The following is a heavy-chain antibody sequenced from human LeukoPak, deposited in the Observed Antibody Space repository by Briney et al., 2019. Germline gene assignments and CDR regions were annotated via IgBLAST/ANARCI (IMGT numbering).Heavy chain of an antibody. J-gene: IGHJ3*02. CDR2: ISYDGSNK. CDR3: AGTWIQLWFAAFDI. V-gene: IGHV3-30-3*01. Sequence: GGSLRLSCAASGFTFSSYAMHWVRQAPGKGLEWVAVISYDGSNKYYADSVKGRFTISRDNSKNTLYLQMNSLRAEDTAVYYCAGTWIQLWFAAFDIWGRGTMVTVSS. D-gene: IGHD5-18*01. CDR1: GFTFSSYA.